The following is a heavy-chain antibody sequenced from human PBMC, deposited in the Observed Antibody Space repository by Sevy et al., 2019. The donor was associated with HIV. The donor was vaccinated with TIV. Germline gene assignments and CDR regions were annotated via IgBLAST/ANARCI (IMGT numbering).Heavy chain of an antibody. Sequence: KQSQTLSLTCAISGDSVSSNSAAWNWIRQSPSRGLEWLGRTYYRSKWYYDYAVSVKSRITINPDTSKNQFSLQLNSVTPEDTAVYYCARDRWELLHNYFDYWGQGTLVTVSS. CDR3: ARDRWELLHNYFDY. CDR2: TYYRSKWYY. D-gene: IGHD1-26*01. V-gene: IGHV6-1*01. J-gene: IGHJ4*02. CDR1: GDSVSSNSAA.